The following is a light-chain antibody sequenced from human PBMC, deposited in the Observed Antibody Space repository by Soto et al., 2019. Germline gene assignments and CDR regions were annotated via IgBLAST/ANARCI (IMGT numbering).Light chain of an antibody. J-gene: IGLJ2*01. Sequence: QSVLTQPPSASGSPGQSVTISCTGTSSDVGGYNYVSWYQQHPGKAPQLMIYEVNKGPSGVPDRFSGSKSGNTASLTVSGLQAEDEACYYCSSSLGSNNPIFGGGTKLTVL. V-gene: IGLV2-8*01. CDR1: SSDVGGYNY. CDR3: SSSLGSNNPI. CDR2: EVN.